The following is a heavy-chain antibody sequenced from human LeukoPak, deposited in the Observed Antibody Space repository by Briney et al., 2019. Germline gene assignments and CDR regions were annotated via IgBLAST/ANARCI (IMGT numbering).Heavy chain of an antibody. CDR1: GFTFSSYG. Sequence: GRSLRLSCAASGFTFSSYGMHWVRQAPGKGLEWVAVIWYDGSNKYYADSVKGRFTISRDNSKNTLYLQMNSLGAGDTAVYYCARDGSGSYYTPYFDYWGQGTLVTVSS. J-gene: IGHJ4*02. CDR2: IWYDGSNK. CDR3: ARDGSGSYYTPYFDY. D-gene: IGHD3-10*01. V-gene: IGHV3-33*01.